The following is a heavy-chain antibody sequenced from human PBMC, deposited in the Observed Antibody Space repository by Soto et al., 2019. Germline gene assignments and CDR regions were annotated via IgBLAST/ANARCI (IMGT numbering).Heavy chain of an antibody. D-gene: IGHD3-22*01. CDR2: IDPSDSQT. CDR1: GYSFAGYW. V-gene: IGHV5-10-1*01. CDR3: ARQIYDSDTGPNFQYYFDS. Sequence: GESLKISCKGSGYSFAGYWITWVRQKPGQGLEWMGRIDPSDSQTYYSPSFRGHVTISVTKSITTVFLQWSSLRASDTAIYYCARQIYDSDTGPNFQYYFDSWGQGTPVTVSS. J-gene: IGHJ4*02.